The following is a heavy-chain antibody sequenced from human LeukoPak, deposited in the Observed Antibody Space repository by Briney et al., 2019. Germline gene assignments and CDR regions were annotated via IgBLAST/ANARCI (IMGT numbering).Heavy chain of an antibody. CDR2: VSGSGGST. CDR1: GFTFSSYA. V-gene: IGHV3-23*01. CDR3: TKGRYSGSLERGFDY. D-gene: IGHD1-26*01. J-gene: IGHJ4*02. Sequence: PGGSLRLSCAASGFTFSSYAMNWVRQAPGQGLEWVSAVSGSGGSTYHTDSVKGRFTISRDSSKNTLYLQMNSLRAEDTAVYYCTKGRYSGSLERGFDYWGQGTLVTVSS.